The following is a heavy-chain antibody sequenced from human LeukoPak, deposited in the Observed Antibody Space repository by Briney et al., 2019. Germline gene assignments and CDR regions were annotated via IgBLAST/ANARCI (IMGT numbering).Heavy chain of an antibody. J-gene: IGHJ2*01. CDR2: INHSGST. Sequence: SETLSLTCAVYGGSFSGYYWSWIRQPPGKGLEWIGEINHSGSTNDNPSLKSRVTISVDTSKNQFSLKLSSVTAADTAVHYCARGNLDLWGRGTLVTVSS. CDR3: ARGNLDL. CDR1: GGSFSGYY. V-gene: IGHV4-34*01.